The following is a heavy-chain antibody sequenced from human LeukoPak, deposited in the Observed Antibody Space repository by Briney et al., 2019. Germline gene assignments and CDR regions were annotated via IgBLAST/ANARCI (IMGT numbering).Heavy chain of an antibody. J-gene: IGHJ4*02. CDR1: GGSFSGYY. Sequence: SETLSLTCAVYGGSFSGYYWSWIRQPPGKGLEWIGEINHSGSTNYNPSLKSRVTISVDTSKNQFSLKLSSVTAADTAVYYCARDPDYGDYLFYFDYWGQGTLVTVSS. CDR3: ARDPDYGDYLFYFDY. V-gene: IGHV4-34*01. CDR2: INHSGST. D-gene: IGHD4-17*01.